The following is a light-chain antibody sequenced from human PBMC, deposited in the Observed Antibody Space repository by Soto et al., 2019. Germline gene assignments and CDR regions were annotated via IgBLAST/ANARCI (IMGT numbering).Light chain of an antibody. V-gene: IGLV2-18*02. CDR2: EVF. CDR1: SSDVGSYNR. Sequence: QSALTQPPSVSGAPGQSVTISCTGTSSDVGSYNRVSWYRQPPGTAPKLMIYEVFNRPSGVPDRFSGSKSGNTASLTISGLQAEDEADYYCNSYTSSNTYVFGTGTKLTVL. CDR3: NSYTSSNTYV. J-gene: IGLJ1*01.